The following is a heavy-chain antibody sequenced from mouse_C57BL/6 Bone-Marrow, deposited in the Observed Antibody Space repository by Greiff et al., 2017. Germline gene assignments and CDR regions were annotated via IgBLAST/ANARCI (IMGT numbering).Heavy chain of an antibody. V-gene: IGHV1-82*01. Sequence: VKLKQSGPELVKPGASVKISCKASGYAFSSSWMNWVKQRPGKGLEWIGRIYPGDGDTNYNGKFKGKATLTADKSSSTAYMQLSSLTSEDSAVYFCARSVYYSNYLFDYWGQGTTLTVSS. J-gene: IGHJ2*01. D-gene: IGHD2-5*01. CDR1: GYAFSSSW. CDR2: IYPGDGDT. CDR3: ARSVYYSNYLFDY.